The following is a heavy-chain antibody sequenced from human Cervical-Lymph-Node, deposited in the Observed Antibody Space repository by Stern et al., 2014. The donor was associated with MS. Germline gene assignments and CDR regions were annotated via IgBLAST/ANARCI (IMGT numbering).Heavy chain of an antibody. D-gene: IGHD4-17*01. J-gene: IGHJ6*02. CDR1: GFTFSSYG. CDR3: AKERHGDYVFYYGMDV. Sequence: DQLVESGGGVVQPGRSLRLSCAASGFTFSSYGLHWVRPAPGQGLEWVAVISYDGSNKYYADSVKGRVTISRDNSKNTLYLQMNSLRAEDTAVYYCAKERHGDYVFYYGMDVWGQGTTVTVSS. CDR2: ISYDGSNK. V-gene: IGHV3-30*18.